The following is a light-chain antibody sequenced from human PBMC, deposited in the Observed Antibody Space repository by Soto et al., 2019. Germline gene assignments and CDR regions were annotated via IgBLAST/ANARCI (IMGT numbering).Light chain of an antibody. CDR3: AIWDDSVDGWV. Sequence: QSVLTQPPSVSEAPGQRVTISCSGSNVGNKPVNWYQQVPGKAPKLLLYYDDMLSSGVSDRFSGSKSGTSASLAISGLHNDDEGDYYCAIWDDSVDGWVFGGGTKVTVL. J-gene: IGLJ3*02. CDR2: YDD. CDR1: NVGNKP. V-gene: IGLV1-36*01.